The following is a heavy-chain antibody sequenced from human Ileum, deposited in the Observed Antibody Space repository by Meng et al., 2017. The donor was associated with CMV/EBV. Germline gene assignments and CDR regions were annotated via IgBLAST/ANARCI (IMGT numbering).Heavy chain of an antibody. V-gene: IGHV4-30-4*08. Sequence: QVQLQEVGPGLVKPSQTLSLTCTVSGGSISSGDYYWNWIRQPPGKGLEWIGYIYYSGSTYFNPSLKSRVTISVDTSKNQFSLKLNSVTAADTAVYYCARQEELWGYFDYWGQGTLVTVSS. CDR1: GGSISSGDYY. CDR3: ARQEELWGYFDY. D-gene: IGHD1-7*01. CDR2: IYYSGST. J-gene: IGHJ4*02.